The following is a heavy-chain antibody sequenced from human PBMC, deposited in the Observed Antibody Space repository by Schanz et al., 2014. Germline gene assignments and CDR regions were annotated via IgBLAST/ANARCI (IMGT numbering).Heavy chain of an antibody. CDR2: MIGSGSSV. Sequence: EVRLVESGGGLVKPGGSLRLSCAASAFIFRSYSMHWVRQAPGKGLEWVSRMIGSGSSVFYADSVKGRFTISRDNLKNTVYLQMNSLRAGDTAVYYCAKDTGYCHGGACYCFEYWGLGILVTVSS. D-gene: IGHD2-8*02. CDR1: AFIFRSYS. CDR3: AKDTGYCHGGACYCFEY. J-gene: IGHJ4*02. V-gene: IGHV3-23*04.